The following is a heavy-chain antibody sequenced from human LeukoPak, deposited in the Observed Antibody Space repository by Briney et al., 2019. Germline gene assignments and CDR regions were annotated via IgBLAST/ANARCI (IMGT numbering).Heavy chain of an antibody. CDR3: AILLGATTV. J-gene: IGHJ4*02. CDR1: GYTFSSYG. D-gene: IGHD1-26*01. Sequence: ASVKVSCKASGYTFSSYGISWVRQAPGQGLEWMGWISAYNGNTNYTQKVQGRVIMTTDTSTSTAYMELRSLRSDDTAMYYCAILLGATTVWGQGTLVTVSS. CDR2: ISAYNGNT. V-gene: IGHV1-18*01.